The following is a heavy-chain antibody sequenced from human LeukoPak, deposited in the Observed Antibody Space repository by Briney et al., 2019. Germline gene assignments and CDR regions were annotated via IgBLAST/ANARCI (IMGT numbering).Heavy chain of an antibody. CDR3: ARHYGP. J-gene: IGHJ4*02. Sequence: GSLRLSCAASGFTFSDYYMNWIRQAPGKGLEWIGSIYYTDTYYNPSLKSRVTISGDPSKNQFSLNLSSVTAADTAVYYCARHYGPWGQGTLVTVSS. CDR2: IYYTDT. CDR1: GFTFSDYY. V-gene: IGHV4-39*01. D-gene: IGHD3-10*01.